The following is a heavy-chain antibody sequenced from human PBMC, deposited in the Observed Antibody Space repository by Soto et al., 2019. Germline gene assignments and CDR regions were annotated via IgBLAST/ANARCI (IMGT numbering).Heavy chain of an antibody. CDR2: ISNSGSFI. V-gene: IGHV3-21*01. J-gene: IGHJ4*02. Sequence: GGSLRLSCAASGFSFSTYAMNWVRQAPGKGLEWVSSISNSGSFIYYADSVKGRFTISRDNPKNSLYLQMNSLRAEDTAVYYCARVYLGCSSTTCLFYFDYWGQGTLVTVSS. CDR3: ARVYLGCSSTTCLFYFDY. CDR1: GFSFSTYA. D-gene: IGHD2-2*01.